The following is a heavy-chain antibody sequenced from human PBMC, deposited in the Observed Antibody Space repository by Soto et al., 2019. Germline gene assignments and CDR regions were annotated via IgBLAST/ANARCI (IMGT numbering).Heavy chain of an antibody. D-gene: IGHD3-22*01. V-gene: IGHV3-23*01. CDR3: AKEPPTSYYDSSGYYPY. CDR1: GFTFSSYA. J-gene: IGHJ4*02. CDR2: ISGSGGST. Sequence: GGSLRLSCAASGFTFSSYAMSWVRQAPGKGLEWVSAISGSGGSTYYADSVKGRFTISRDNSKNTLYLQMNSLGAEDTAVYYCAKEPPTSYYDSSGYYPYWGQGTLVTVSS.